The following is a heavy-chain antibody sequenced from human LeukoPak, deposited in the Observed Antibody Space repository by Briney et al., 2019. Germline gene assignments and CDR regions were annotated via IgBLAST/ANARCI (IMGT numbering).Heavy chain of an antibody. CDR2: INPNSGGT. V-gene: IGHV1-2*04. J-gene: IGHJ4*02. Sequence: ASVRVSCKASGYTFTGYYMHWVRQAPGQGLEWMGWINPNSGGTNYAQKFQGWVTMTRDTSISTAYMELSRLRSDDTAVYYCAREVDTASLGYWGQGTLVTVSS. CDR1: GYTFTGYY. D-gene: IGHD5-18*01. CDR3: AREVDTASLGY.